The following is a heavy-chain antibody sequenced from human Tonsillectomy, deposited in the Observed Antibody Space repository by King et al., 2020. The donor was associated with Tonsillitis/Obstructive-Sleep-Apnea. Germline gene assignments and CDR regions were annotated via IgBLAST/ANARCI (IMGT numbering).Heavy chain of an antibody. J-gene: IGHJ6*02. V-gene: IGHV5-10-1*03. D-gene: IGHD6-19*01. Sequence: VQLVESGAEVKKPGESLRISCKGSGYSFTSYWISWVRQMPGKGLEWMGRIDPSDSYSNYSPSFQGNVTISADKSISTAYLQWSSLKASDTAMYYCARGYSSGWSESGMDVWGQGTTVTVSS. CDR1: GYSFTSYW. CDR2: IDPSDSYS. CDR3: ARGYSSGWSESGMDV.